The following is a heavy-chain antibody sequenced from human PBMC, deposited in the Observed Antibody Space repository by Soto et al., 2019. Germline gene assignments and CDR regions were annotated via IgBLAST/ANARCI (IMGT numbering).Heavy chain of an antibody. CDR3: ARSSLSTVTTLDY. D-gene: IGHD4-17*01. CDR1: GGSISSGGYY. CDR2: IYYSWST. Sequence: QVQLQESGPGLVKTSQTLSLTCTVSGGSISSGGYYWSWIRQHPWTGLEWIGYIYYSWSTYYNPSLKSRVTISVDTSKNQFSLKLCSVTAADTDVYYCARSSLSTVTTLDYWGQGTLVTVSS. J-gene: IGHJ4*02. V-gene: IGHV4-31*03.